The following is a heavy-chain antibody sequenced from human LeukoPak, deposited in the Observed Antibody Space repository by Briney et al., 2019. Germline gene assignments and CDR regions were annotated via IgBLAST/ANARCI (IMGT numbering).Heavy chain of an antibody. CDR3: ARDRRPIAVAGTGYYFDY. D-gene: IGHD6-19*01. CDR2: INQAGSEK. J-gene: IGHJ4*02. CDR1: GFTFSSYW. V-gene: IGHV3-7*01. Sequence: GGSLRLSCAASGFTFSSYWMSWVRQAPGKGLEWVANINQAGSEKYCVDSVKGRFTISRDNSKNTLYLQMNSLRAEDTAVYYCARDRRPIAVAGTGYYFDYWGQGTLVTVSS.